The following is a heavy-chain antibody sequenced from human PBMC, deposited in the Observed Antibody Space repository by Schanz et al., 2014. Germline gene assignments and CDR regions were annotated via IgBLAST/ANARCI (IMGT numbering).Heavy chain of an antibody. D-gene: IGHD6-13*01. CDR2: IKSKTDGETT. CDR1: TSIFNHAW. CDR3: ATASSPVREAGAGSSFHL. V-gene: IGHV3-15*01. J-gene: IGHJ5*02. Sequence: EVHLLESGGGLVKPGGSLRLSCAASTSIFNHAWMSWVRQAPGKGLEWLGRIKSKTDGETTDYAAPVKGRFSISRDDSQSTLYLQMNSLKIEDTAVYYCATASSPVREAGAGSSFHLWGQGTLVTVSP.